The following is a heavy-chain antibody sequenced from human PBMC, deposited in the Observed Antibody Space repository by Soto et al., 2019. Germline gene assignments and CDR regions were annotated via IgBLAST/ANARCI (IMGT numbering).Heavy chain of an antibody. CDR1: GYTFTSYY. Sequence: ASVKVSCKASGYTFTSYYMHWVRQAPGQGLEWMGIINPSGGSTSYAQKFQGRVTMTRDTSTSTVYMELSSLRSEDTAVYYCARPHSSSLYYYYYGMDVWGQGTTVTVSS. V-gene: IGHV1-46*01. J-gene: IGHJ6*02. CDR3: ARPHSSSLYYYYYGMDV. D-gene: IGHD6-6*01. CDR2: INPSGGST.